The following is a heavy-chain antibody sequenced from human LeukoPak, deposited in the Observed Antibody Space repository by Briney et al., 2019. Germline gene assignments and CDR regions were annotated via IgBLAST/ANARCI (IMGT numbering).Heavy chain of an antibody. CDR2: IYYSGST. CDR1: GGSISSSSYY. Sequence: SETLSLTCTVSGGSISSSSYYWGWIRQPPGKGLEWIGSIYYSGSTYYNPSLKSRVTISVDTSKNQFSLKLSSVTAADTAVYYCARDPARFDYWGQGTLVTVSS. CDR3: ARDPARFDY. V-gene: IGHV4-39*07. J-gene: IGHJ4*02.